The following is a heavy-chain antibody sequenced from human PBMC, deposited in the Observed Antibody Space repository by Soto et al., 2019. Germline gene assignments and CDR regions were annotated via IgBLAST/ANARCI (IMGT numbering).Heavy chain of an antibody. CDR3: ARGGITIYLRPHKSPAHGTPYYFDY. CDR2: INHSGST. CDR1: GGSFSGYY. Sequence: KPSETLSLTCAVYGGSFSGYYWSWIRQPPGKGLERIGEINHSGSTNYNPSLKSRVTISVDTSKNQFSLKLSSVTAADTAVYYCARGGITIYLRPHKSPAHGTPYYFDYWGQGTLVTVSS. J-gene: IGHJ4*02. V-gene: IGHV4-34*01. D-gene: IGHD3-9*01.